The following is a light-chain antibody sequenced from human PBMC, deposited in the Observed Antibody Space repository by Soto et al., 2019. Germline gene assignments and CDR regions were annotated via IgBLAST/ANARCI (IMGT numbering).Light chain of an antibody. V-gene: IGKV3-20*01. Sequence: LSQSACTLSLYPGERATLSCRVSRSFTSNYIAWYQQKPGQAPRLLIYGASSRATGIPDRFSGSGSGTDFSLTISRLEPADFGVYYCQRAGSSRSWKFGQWTRWIS. CDR1: RSFTSNY. CDR3: QRAGSSRSWK. CDR2: GAS. J-gene: IGKJ1*01.